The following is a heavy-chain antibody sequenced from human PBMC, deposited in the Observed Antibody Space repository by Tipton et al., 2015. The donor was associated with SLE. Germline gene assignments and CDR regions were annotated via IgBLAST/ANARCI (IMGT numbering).Heavy chain of an antibody. V-gene: IGHV4-38-2*02. Sequence: TLSLTCTVSNYSITSGFYWGWIRQSPGKGLEWIGSVFQSGSTYYNPSLKSRVTISVDTSKNQFSLELSSVTAADTAVYHCARNYGFTIFGVAYFDYWGQGRLVTVSS. CDR2: VFQSGST. CDR1: NYSITSGFY. J-gene: IGHJ4*02. CDR3: ARNYGFTIFGVAYFDY. D-gene: IGHD3-3*01.